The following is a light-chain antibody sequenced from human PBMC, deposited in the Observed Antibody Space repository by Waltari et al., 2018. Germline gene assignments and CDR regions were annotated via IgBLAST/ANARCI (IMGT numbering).Light chain of an antibody. CDR3: QQYNRWPPLT. Sequence: DILMTQSPAALSVSAGERATFSSRASQSISSNLAWYQQKPGQAPRLLIFDASTRATGVPARFRGSGSGTEFTLTISSLQSEDSAIYYCQQYNRWPPLTFGGGTKVEIK. CDR1: QSISSN. V-gene: IGKV3-15*01. CDR2: DAS. J-gene: IGKJ4*01.